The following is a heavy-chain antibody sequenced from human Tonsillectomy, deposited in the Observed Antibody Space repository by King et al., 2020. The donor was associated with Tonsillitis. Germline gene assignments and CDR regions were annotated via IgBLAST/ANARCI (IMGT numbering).Heavy chain of an antibody. J-gene: IGHJ4*02. CDR3: ARGSPVGSSPVWGVNYFDS. D-gene: IGHD6-6*01. CDR1: GGTFSTYA. CDR2: IIPIFDTT. V-gene: IGHV1-69*06. Sequence: VQLVESGPEVKKPGSSVKVSCKASGGTFSTYAISWVRQAPGQGLQWMGGIIPIFDTTNYAQTFQGRVTITADKSTTTAYMELSSLTSDDTAVYYCARGSPVGSSPVWGVNYFDSWGQGTLVTVSS.